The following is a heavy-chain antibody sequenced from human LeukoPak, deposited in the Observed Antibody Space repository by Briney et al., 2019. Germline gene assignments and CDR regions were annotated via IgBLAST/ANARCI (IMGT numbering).Heavy chain of an antibody. CDR2: INPNSGGT. CDR3: ARDLDGTGD. Sequence: ASVRVSCTASGYTFTGYYMHWVGQAPGQGLGWMGWINPNSGGTNYSQKFQGRVTMTRDTSISTAYMELSRLRSDDTAVYYCARDLDGTGDWGQGTLVTVSS. J-gene: IGHJ4*02. CDR1: GYTFTGYY. V-gene: IGHV1-2*02. D-gene: IGHD3-10*01.